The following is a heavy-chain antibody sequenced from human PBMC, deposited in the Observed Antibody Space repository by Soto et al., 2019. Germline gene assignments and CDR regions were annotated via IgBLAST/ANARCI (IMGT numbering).Heavy chain of an antibody. D-gene: IGHD3-3*01. V-gene: IGHV3-23*01. Sequence: LRLSCAVSGFDFSKSAMNWVRQAPGKGLQWVSGISGSGASTSHGDSVKGRFTISRDNSKNTLYLQMNSLRADDTAVYFCAKGHDFWTGYSYYYGIYIWGQGTTVTVSS. CDR1: GFDFSKSA. CDR3: AKGHDFWTGYSYYYGIYI. CDR2: ISGSGAST. J-gene: IGHJ6*02.